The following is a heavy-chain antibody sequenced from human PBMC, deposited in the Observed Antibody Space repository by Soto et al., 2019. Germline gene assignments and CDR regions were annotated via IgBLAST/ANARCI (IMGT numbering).Heavy chain of an antibody. CDR1: GFTFSSYG. Sequence: GGSLRLSCAASGFTFSSYGMHWVRQAPGKGLEWVAVISYDGSNKYYADSVKGRFTISRDNSKNTLYLQMNSLRAEDTAVYYCAKGVDTAMALLYSYYCMDVWGQGTTVTVSS. CDR2: ISYDGSNK. J-gene: IGHJ6*02. CDR3: AKGVDTAMALLYSYYCMDV. D-gene: IGHD5-18*01. V-gene: IGHV3-30*18.